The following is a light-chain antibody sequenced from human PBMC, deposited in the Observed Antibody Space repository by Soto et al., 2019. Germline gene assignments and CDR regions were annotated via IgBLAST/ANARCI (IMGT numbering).Light chain of an antibody. Sequence: EIVLTQFPGTLSLSPGERVTISCRASQSVNNNYLAWYQQKPGQAPRLLINGASSRATGIPDRFSGSGSGTDFTLTISRLESEDFAVYYCQQYGSSPGTFGQGTKVEIK. V-gene: IGKV3-20*01. CDR1: QSVNNNY. CDR3: QQYGSSPGT. J-gene: IGKJ1*01. CDR2: GAS.